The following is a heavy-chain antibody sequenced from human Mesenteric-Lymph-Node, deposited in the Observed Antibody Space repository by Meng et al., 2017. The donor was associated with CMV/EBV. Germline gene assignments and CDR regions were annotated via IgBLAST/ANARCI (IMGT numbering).Heavy chain of an antibody. CDR3: ATIAGYCSSTSCPDY. V-gene: IGHV4-34*01. Sequence: YGGSFYGYYWSWIRQPPGKGLEWIGEVNQSRSTNYNVSLKSRVTMSLDTSKKQFSLKLTSVTAADTAVYYCATIAGYCSSTSCPDYWGQGTLVTVSS. CDR1: GGSFYGYY. J-gene: IGHJ4*02. D-gene: IGHD2-2*01. CDR2: VNQSRST.